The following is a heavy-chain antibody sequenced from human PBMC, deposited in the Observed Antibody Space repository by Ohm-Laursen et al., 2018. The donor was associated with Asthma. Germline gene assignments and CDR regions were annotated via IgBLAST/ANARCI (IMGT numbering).Heavy chain of an antibody. CDR3: ARAVSGFLEWSTPGGMDV. CDR1: GGSISSGGYY. CDR2: IYYSGST. D-gene: IGHD3-3*01. J-gene: IGHJ6*02. V-gene: IGHV4-31*03. Sequence: PSETLSLTCTVSGGSISSGGYYWSWIRQHPGKGLEWIGYIYYSGSTYYNPSLKSRVTISVDTSKNQFSLKLSSVTAADTAVYYCARAVSGFLEWSTPGGMDVWGQGTMVTVSS.